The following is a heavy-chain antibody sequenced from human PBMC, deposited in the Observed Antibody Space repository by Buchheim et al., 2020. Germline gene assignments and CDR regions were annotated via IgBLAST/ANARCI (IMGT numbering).Heavy chain of an antibody. CDR2: INHSGST. CDR3: ARVLTTVTIYYYYYYGMDV. CDR1: GGSFSGYY. V-gene: IGHV4-34*01. Sequence: QVQLQQWGAGLLKPSETLSLTCAVYGGSFSGYYWSWIRQPPGKGLEWIGEINHSGSTNYNPSLKSRVTISVDTSKNQFPLKLSSVTAADTAVYYCARVLTTVTIYYYYYYGMDVWGQGTT. J-gene: IGHJ6*02. D-gene: IGHD4-17*01.